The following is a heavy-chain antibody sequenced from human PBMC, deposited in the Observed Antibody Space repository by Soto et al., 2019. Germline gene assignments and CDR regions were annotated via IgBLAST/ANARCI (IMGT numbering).Heavy chain of an antibody. CDR2: IKTDGSST. CDR1: GFSFSSYW. CDR3: AKREGNTYGLFH. J-gene: IGHJ4*02. V-gene: IGHV3-74*01. D-gene: IGHD5-18*01. Sequence: GGSLRLSCAAPGFSFSSYWIHWVRQAPGKGLVWVSRIKTDGSSTDYADSVKGRFTISRDNAKNTLYLQMNSLRAEDTAVYYCAKREGNTYGLFHWGQGTLVTVSS.